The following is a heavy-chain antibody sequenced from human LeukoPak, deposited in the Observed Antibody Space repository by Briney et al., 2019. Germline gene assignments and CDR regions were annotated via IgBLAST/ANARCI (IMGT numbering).Heavy chain of an antibody. CDR2: IRSKAYGGTT. D-gene: IGHD5-18*01. CDR3: TRDRYSYGPMGYYYYGMDV. V-gene: IGHV3-49*03. CDR1: GFTFGDYA. Sequence: SGGSLRLSCTASGFTFGDYAMSWFRQAPGKGLEWVGFIRSKAYGGTTEYAASVKGRFTISRDDSKSIAYQQMNSLKTEDTAVYYCTRDRYSYGPMGYYYYGMDVWGQGTTVTVSS. J-gene: IGHJ6*02.